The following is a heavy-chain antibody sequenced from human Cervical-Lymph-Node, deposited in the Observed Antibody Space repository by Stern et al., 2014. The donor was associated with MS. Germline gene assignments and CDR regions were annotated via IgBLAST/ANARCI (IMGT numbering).Heavy chain of an antibody. D-gene: IGHD6-19*01. CDR2: MSPNSGYT. CDR1: GYGFTTYD. J-gene: IGHJ4*02. V-gene: IGHV1-8*01. CDR3: ARVKVHTGGRYVLTYYDY. Sequence: VQLVESGAAVKKPGASVKVSCKASGYGFTTYDISWLRQATGRGLEWMGWMSPNSGYTDFAQKFTGRLTMTRNTSISTAYMELTSLSSEDTAMYFCARVKVHTGGRYVLTYYDYWGQGTLVTVSS.